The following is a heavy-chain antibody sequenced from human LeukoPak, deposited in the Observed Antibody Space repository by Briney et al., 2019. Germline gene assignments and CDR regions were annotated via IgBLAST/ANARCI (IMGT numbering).Heavy chain of an antibody. J-gene: IGHJ4*02. CDR3: ARLGAENTYYYDSSGYYYY. CDR2: IYPGDSDT. CDR1: GYSFTSYW. V-gene: IGHV5-51*01. Sequence: GESLKISCKGSGYSFTSYWIGWVRQMPGKGLEWMGIIYPGDSDTRYSPSFQGQVTISADKSISTAYLQWSSLKASDTAMYYCARLGAENTYYYDSSGYYYYWGQGTLVTVSS. D-gene: IGHD3-22*01.